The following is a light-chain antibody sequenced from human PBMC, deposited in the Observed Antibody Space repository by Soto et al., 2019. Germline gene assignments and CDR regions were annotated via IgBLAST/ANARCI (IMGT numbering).Light chain of an antibody. CDR2: GNS. V-gene: IGLV1-40*01. J-gene: IGLJ1*01. CDR3: QSYDSRLSGYV. CDR1: SSNIGAGYD. Sequence: QSVLTQPPSVSGAPGQRVTISCTGSSSNIGAGYDVNWYQQLPGAAPKFLIYGNSNRPSGVPDRFSGSKSGTSASLAITGLQAEDEADYYCQSYDSRLSGYVFGTGTKVTLL.